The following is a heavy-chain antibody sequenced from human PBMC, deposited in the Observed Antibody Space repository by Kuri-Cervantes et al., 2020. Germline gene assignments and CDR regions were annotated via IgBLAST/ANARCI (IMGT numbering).Heavy chain of an antibody. J-gene: IGHJ4*02. D-gene: IGHD5-12*01. Sequence: GESLKISCSASGFTFADYAMSWFRQAPGEGLEWVSLIRSKGYGETPAYAASVKGRFTISRDDSKSIAYLKMNSLKTEDTAVYYCTTITMVATITWDYWGQGTLVTVSS. V-gene: IGHV3-49*03. CDR2: IRSKGYGETP. CDR1: GFTFADYA. CDR3: TTITMVATITWDY.